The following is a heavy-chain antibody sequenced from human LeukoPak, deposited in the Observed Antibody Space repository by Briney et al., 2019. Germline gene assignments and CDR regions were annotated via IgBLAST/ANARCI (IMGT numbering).Heavy chain of an antibody. J-gene: IGHJ4*02. CDR2: IKYDGSEK. CDR1: GFTFSSYW. D-gene: IGHD4-17*01. CDR3: AKEACGDYVAVFDY. Sequence: GGSLRLSCAASGFTFSSYWMSWVRQAPGRGLEWVANIKYDGSEKYCVDFVEGRFTISRDNAKNSLYLQMSSLRAEDTAVYYCAKEACGDYVAVFDYWGQGNLVTVSS. V-gene: IGHV3-7*01.